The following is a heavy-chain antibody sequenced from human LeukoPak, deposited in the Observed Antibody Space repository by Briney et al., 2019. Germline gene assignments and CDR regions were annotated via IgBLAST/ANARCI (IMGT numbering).Heavy chain of an antibody. J-gene: IGHJ6*03. CDR3: AKGGWSPSIAARDYYYYYYMDV. CDR2: ISAYNGNT. D-gene: IGHD6-6*01. V-gene: IGHV1-18*01. Sequence: PLASVKVSCKASGYTFTSYGISWVRQAPGQGLEWMGWISAYNGNTNYAQKLQGRVTMTTDTSTSTAYMELRSLRSDDTAVYYCAKGGWSPSIAARDYYYYYYMDVWGKGTTVTVSS. CDR1: GYTFTSYG.